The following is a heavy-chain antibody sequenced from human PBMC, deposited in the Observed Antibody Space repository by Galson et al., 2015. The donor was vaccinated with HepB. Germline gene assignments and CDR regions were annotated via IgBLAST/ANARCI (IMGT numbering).Heavy chain of an antibody. CDR3: ADVLRFLEWLRSVDRGPYYFDY. V-gene: IGHV3-30*03. J-gene: IGHJ4*02. Sequence: SLRLSCAASGFTFSSYGMHWVRQAPGKGLEWVAVISYDGSNKYYADSVKGRFTISRDNSKNTLYLQMNSLRAEDTAVYYCADVLRFLEWLRSVDRGPYYFDYWGQGTLVTVSS. D-gene: IGHD3-3*01. CDR1: GFTFSSYG. CDR2: ISYDGSNK.